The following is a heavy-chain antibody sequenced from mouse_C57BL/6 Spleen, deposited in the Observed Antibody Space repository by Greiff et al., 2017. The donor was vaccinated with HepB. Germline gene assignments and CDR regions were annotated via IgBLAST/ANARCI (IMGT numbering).Heavy chain of an antibody. CDR2: IYPRSGNT. CDR1: GYTFTSYG. CDR3: ARRGDYYGSGGYAMDY. J-gene: IGHJ4*01. D-gene: IGHD1-1*01. Sequence: QVQLQQSGAELARPGASVKLSCKASGYTFTSYGISWVKQRTGQGLEWIGEIYPRSGNTYYNEKFKGKATLTADKSSSTAYMELRSLTSEDSAVYFCARRGDYYGSGGYAMDYWGQGTSVTVSS. V-gene: IGHV1-81*01.